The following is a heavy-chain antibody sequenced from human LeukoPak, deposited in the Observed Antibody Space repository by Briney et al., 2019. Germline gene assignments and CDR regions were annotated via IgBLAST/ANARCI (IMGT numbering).Heavy chain of an antibody. CDR3: ARDLGRNYGDYLEDY. CDR1: GYTFTSYG. Sequence: ASVKVSCKASGYTFTSYGISWVRQAPGQGLEWMGWIISYNGKANYAQKLQGRVTITTDTSTSTAYMELRSLRSDDTAVYYCARDLGRNYGDYLEDYWGQGTLVTVSS. V-gene: IGHV1-18*04. J-gene: IGHJ4*02. CDR2: IISYNGKA. D-gene: IGHD4-17*01.